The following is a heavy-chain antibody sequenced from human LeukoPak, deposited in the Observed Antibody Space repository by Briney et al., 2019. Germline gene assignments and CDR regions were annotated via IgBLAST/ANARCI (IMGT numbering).Heavy chain of an antibody. V-gene: IGHV3-30-3*01. CDR2: ISYDGSNK. J-gene: IGHJ4*02. CDR1: GFTFSSYA. CDR3: ARDQERSGALDY. Sequence: GRSLRLSCAASGFTFSSYATHWVRQAPGKGLEWVAVISYDGSNKYYADSVKGRFTISRGNSKNTLYLQMNSLRAEDAAVYYCARDQERSGALDYWGQGTLVTVSS. D-gene: IGHD1-26*01.